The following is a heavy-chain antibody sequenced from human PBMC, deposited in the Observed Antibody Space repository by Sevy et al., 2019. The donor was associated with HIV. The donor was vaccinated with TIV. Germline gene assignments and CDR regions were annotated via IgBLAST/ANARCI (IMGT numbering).Heavy chain of an antibody. V-gene: IGHV3-30*02. CDR2: IRYKGSDK. Sequence: GGSLRLSCTASGFTFSNFGMHWVRQVPGKGLEWVTFIRYKGSDKYYAASVKGRVTISRDDSKNTLYLQTDSLGAEDTAIYYCQSDLAGPARRYFDYWGQGTLVTVSS. J-gene: IGHJ4*02. CDR3: QSDLAGPARRYFDY. D-gene: IGHD2-21*01. CDR1: GFTFSNFG.